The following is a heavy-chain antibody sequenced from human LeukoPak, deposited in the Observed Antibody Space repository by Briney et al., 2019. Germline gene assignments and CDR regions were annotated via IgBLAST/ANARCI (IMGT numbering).Heavy chain of an antibody. CDR3: AREDYSSSWYYFDY. J-gene: IGHJ4*02. CDR1: GGSISSYY. D-gene: IGHD6-13*01. CDR2: IYYSGST. Sequence: SETLSLTCTVSGGSISSYYCSWIRQPPGKGLEWIGYIYYSGSTNYNPSLKSRVTISVDTSKNQFSLKLSSVTAADTAVYYCAREDYSSSWYYFDYWGQGTLVTVSS. V-gene: IGHV4-59*01.